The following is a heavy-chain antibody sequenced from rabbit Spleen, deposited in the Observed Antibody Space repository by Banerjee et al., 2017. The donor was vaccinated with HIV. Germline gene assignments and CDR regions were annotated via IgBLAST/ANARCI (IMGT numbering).Heavy chain of an antibody. CDR3: ARDTGSSFSSYGMDL. CDR2: IGFGSTGNT. D-gene: IGHD8-1*01. CDR1: GFSFSSRYY. V-gene: IGHV1S40*01. Sequence: QSLEESGGELVKPGASLTLTCTASGFSFSSRYYMCWVRQAPGKGLEWIGCIGFGSTGNTYYASWAKGRFTISKTSSTTVTLQMTSLTVADTATYFCARDTGSSFSSYGMDLWGPGTLVTVS. J-gene: IGHJ6*01.